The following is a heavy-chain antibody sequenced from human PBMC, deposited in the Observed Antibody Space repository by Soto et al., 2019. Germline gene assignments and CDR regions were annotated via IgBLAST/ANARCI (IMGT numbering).Heavy chain of an antibody. CDR3: VRESIRAKTGPY. CDR1: GFTFSTSS. D-gene: IGHD3-3*02. J-gene: IGHJ4*02. V-gene: IGHV3-48*01. Sequence: EAQLVESGGGLVQPGGSLRLSCAASGFTFSTSSMSWVRQAPGKGLEWVSYTRFSGGIIYYADSVRGRFAISRDNAKNSLYLEMNSLRAEDTAVYYCVRESIRAKTGPYWGQGTLVTVSS. CDR2: TRFSGGII.